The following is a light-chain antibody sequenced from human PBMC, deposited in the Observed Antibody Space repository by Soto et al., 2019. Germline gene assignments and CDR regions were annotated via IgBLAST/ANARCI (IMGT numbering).Light chain of an antibody. CDR1: QSVAANY. CDR2: GAS. Sequence: EIVLTQSPGTLSLSPGDRATLSCRASQSVAANYSAWFQQKPGQAPRLLIYGASNRATGIPDRFSGSGSGTDFTLTISRLDPADFAVYYCQQYARSPTTFGQGTTVDIK. V-gene: IGKV3-20*01. J-gene: IGKJ1*01. CDR3: QQYARSPTT.